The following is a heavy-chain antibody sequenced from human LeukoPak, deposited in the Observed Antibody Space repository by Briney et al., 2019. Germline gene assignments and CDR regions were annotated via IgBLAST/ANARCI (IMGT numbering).Heavy chain of an antibody. J-gene: IGHJ4*02. CDR1: GGSLSGYY. Sequence: SETLSLTCAVYGGSLSGYYWSWIRQPQGKGLEWIGEINHSGSTNYNPSLKSRVTISVDTSKNQFSLKLSSVTAADTAVYYCARGNGYRDFGYWGQGTLVTVSS. D-gene: IGHD5-18*01. CDR3: ARGNGYRDFGY. CDR2: INHSGST. V-gene: IGHV4-34*01.